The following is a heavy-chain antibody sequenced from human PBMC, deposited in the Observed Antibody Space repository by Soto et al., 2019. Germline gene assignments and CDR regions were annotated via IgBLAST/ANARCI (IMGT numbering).Heavy chain of an antibody. J-gene: IGHJ6*02. V-gene: IGHV4-59*01. CDR1: GCSISSYY. CDR2: IYYSGST. Sequence: SSETLSLTCTFSGCSISSYYWSWIRQPPGKGLEWIGYIYYSGSTNYNPSLKSRVTISVDTSKNQFSLKLSSVTAADTAVYYCARDREDTDDYCGMDVWGQGTTVTVSS. CDR3: ARDREDTDDYCGMDV. D-gene: IGHD1-26*01.